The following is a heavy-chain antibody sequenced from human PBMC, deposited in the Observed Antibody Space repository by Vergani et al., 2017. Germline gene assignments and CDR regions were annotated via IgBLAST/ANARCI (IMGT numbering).Heavy chain of an antibody. J-gene: IGHJ3*02. CDR3: ASGNYFPPGAFNI. Sequence: QVPLQESGPGLVNPSETLSLTCSVSGGSITNYYWSWIRQAAGKGLEWIGRVSVSGSTDSNASLRSRVTMSIDTSTNQFSLKLTSVTAADTAIYFCASGNYFPPGAFNIWGQGTMVTVSS. V-gene: IGHV4-4*07. D-gene: IGHD1-26*01. CDR1: GGSITNYY. CDR2: VSVSGST.